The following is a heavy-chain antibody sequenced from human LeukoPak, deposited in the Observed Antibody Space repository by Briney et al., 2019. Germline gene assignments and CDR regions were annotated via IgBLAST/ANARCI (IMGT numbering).Heavy chain of an antibody. V-gene: IGHV4-4*02. CDR1: GGSISNTNW. CDR3: SRENGAFSPFGY. J-gene: IGHJ4*02. D-gene: IGHD2-8*01. Sequence: SGTLSLTCGVSGGSISNTNWWSWVRQPPGQGLEWIGEISLTGLTYYNPSLESRVTVSLDKSKNQLSLNLTSVTAADTAVYYCSRENGAFSPFGYWGQGTLVTVLS. CDR2: ISLTGLT.